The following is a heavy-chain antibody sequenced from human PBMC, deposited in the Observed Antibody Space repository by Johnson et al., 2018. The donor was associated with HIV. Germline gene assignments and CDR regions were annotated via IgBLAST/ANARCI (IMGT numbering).Heavy chain of an antibody. J-gene: IGHJ3*02. V-gene: IGHV3-30*03. Sequence: QVQVVESGGRVVQSGGSLRLSCAASGFTFDDYGMSWVRQAPGKGLEWVAVISFDGSNKYYADSVKGRFTISRDNAKNSLYLQMNSLRAEDTALYYCARARVEGAARTDAFDIWGQGTMVTVSS. D-gene: IGHD6-6*01. CDR2: ISFDGSNK. CDR1: GFTFDDYG. CDR3: ARARVEGAARTDAFDI.